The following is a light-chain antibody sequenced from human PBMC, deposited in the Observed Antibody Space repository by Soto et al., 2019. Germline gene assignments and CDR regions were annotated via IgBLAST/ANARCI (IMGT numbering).Light chain of an antibody. CDR2: GAF. V-gene: IGKV3-20*01. J-gene: IGKJ2*01. CDR1: QSVSSNN. CDR3: QQFGSSPPYT. Sequence: EIVLTQSPGTLSLSPGEGATVSCRASQSVSSNNLAWYQQKPGRAPRLLIYGAFNRASDIPHRFSGSGSGTDFTLTISRLEPEDFAVYYCQQFGSSPPYTFGQGTRLEIK.